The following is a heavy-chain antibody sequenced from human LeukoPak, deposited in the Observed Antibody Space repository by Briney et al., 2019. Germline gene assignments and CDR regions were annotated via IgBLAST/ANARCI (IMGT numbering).Heavy chain of an antibody. CDR3: ARGSYYFDY. D-gene: IGHD2-21*01. CDR2: IYYSGGT. J-gene: IGHJ4*02. Sequence: PSETLSLACTVSGGSISSGSSYWGWIRQPPGKGLEWIGSIYYSGGTYYNPSLKSRVAISVDSSKNQFSLKLTSVTAADTAVYYCARGSYYFDYWGQGTLVTVSS. CDR1: GGSISSGSSY. V-gene: IGHV4-39*01.